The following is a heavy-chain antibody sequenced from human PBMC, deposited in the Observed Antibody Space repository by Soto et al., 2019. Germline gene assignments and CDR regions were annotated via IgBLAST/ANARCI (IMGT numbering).Heavy chain of an antibody. CDR2: VYHTGAT. Sequence: QVQLQESGPGLVEPSQTLSLVCSVSGDPLSNGGYYWSWVRQSPGKALEWIGFVYHTGATYYHPSLESRVTMAVDMSKNEFSLKLTSVTAADTATYYCAREGHSSWDWLDPWGQGILVTVSS. V-gene: IGHV4-31*03. D-gene: IGHD1-26*01. J-gene: IGHJ5*02. CDR3: AREGHSSWDWLDP. CDR1: GDPLSNGGYY.